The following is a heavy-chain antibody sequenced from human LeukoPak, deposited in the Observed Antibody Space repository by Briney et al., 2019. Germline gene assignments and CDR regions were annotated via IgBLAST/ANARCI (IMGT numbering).Heavy chain of an antibody. CDR3: ARPPRDWDTYYYDSSGYYYEV. CDR1: GGTFSSYA. Sequence: GASVKVSFKASGGTFSSYAISWVRQAPGQGLEWMGGIIPIFGTANYAQKFQGRVTITADESTSTAYMELSSLRSEDTAVYYCARPPRDWDTYYYDSSGYYYEVWGQGTLVTVSS. V-gene: IGHV1-69*13. D-gene: IGHD3-22*01. CDR2: IIPIFGTA. J-gene: IGHJ4*02.